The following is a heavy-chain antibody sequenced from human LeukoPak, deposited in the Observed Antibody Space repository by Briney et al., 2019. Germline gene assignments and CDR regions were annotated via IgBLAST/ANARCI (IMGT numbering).Heavy chain of an antibody. V-gene: IGHV4-39*01. Sequence: PSETLSLTCNVSGGSFISGIYYWGWVRQPPGKGLEWIASIYYRGSTYYNQSLKSRVTISVDTSKKQFSLKVTSVTVADTAVYYCARLLPIAAAGGHYFDYWGQGTLVTVSS. CDR1: GGSFISGIYY. CDR2: IYYRGST. J-gene: IGHJ4*02. D-gene: IGHD6-13*01. CDR3: ARLLPIAAAGGHYFDY.